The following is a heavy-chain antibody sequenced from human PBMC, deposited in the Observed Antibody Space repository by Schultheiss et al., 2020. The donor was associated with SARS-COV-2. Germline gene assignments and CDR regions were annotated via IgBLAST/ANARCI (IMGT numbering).Heavy chain of an antibody. V-gene: IGHV3-66*01. J-gene: IGHJ4*02. CDR1: GFTVSSNY. CDR3: ARDGASGAARHFDY. CDR2: IYSGGST. D-gene: IGHD6-6*01. Sequence: GGSLRLSCAASGFTVSSNYMSWVRQAPGKGLEWVSVIYSGGSTYYADSVKGRFTISRDNAKNSLYLQMNSLRAEDTAVYYCARDGASGAARHFDYWGQGTLVTVSS.